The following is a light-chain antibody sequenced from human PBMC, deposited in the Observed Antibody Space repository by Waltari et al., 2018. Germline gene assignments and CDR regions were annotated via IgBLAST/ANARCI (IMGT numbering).Light chain of an antibody. CDR3: QQYFKTPLT. Sequence: DIVMTQSPDSLTVSLGERATINCKSSQTILYRSSNKNYLAWYQQKPRQPPKLLIYWAYTRESGVPDRFSGTGSGTDFTLTISRLQAEDVAVYYCQQYFKTPLTFGGGTKVEIK. CDR1: QTILYRSSNKNY. CDR2: WAY. J-gene: IGKJ4*01. V-gene: IGKV4-1*01.